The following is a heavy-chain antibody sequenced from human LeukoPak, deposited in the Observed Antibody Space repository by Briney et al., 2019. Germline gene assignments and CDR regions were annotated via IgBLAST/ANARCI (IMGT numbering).Heavy chain of an antibody. CDR1: GFTFRNHG. CDR3: AREESSSSWPYYFDY. V-gene: IGHV3-33*01. CDR2: IWYDGTNT. Sequence: GGSLRLSCAASGFTFRNHGMHWVRQAPGKGLEWVAVIWYDGTNTYYADSVKGRLTISRDNSKNTLYLQMNSLRAEDTAVYYCAREESSSSWPYYFDYWGQGTLVTVSS. J-gene: IGHJ4*02. D-gene: IGHD6-13*01.